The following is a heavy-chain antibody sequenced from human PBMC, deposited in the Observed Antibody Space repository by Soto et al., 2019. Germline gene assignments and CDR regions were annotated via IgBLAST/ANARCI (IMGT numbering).Heavy chain of an antibody. CDR1: GFTFSSYA. V-gene: IGHV3-23*01. J-gene: IGHJ4*02. D-gene: IGHD3-10*01. CDR2: LSNSGGST. Sequence: EVRLLESGGGLVQPGGSLRLSCAASGFTFSSYAMSWVRQAPGKGLEWVSSLSNSGGSTYYANSVKGRFTVSRDNFKNTLYLQMNSLRDDDTGVCYCAKVDPQLWFGELSYFAYWGQGSLVTVSS. CDR3: AKVDPQLWFGELSYFAY.